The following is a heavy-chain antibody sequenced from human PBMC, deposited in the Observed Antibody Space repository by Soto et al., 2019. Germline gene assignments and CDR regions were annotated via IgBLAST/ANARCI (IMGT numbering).Heavy chain of an antibody. CDR3: AKDLLWFGELFRLDV. J-gene: IGHJ6*02. D-gene: IGHD3-10*01. CDR2: LSYVGSNK. Sequence: GESLRPSCAASGFTFSDYGMHWVRQAPGKGLGWVAALSYVGSNKYYADSVEGGITISRANSTNTLYLQMNALSAADTAVYYCAKDLLWFGELFRLDVWGQGTTVTVSS. V-gene: IGHV3-30*18. CDR1: GFTFSDYG.